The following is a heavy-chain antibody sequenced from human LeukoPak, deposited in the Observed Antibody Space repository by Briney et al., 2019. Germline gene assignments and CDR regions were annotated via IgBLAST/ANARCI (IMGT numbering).Heavy chain of an antibody. CDR1: GLTFSSYS. J-gene: IGHJ3*02. V-gene: IGHV3-21*01. CDR3: ARENYGGNYHDAFDI. Sequence: GGSLRLSCAASGLTFSSYSMNWVRQAPGKGLEWVSSISSSSSYIYYADSVKGRFTISRDNAKNSLYLQMNSLRAEDTAVYYCARENYGGNYHDAFDIWGQGTLVTVSS. D-gene: IGHD4-23*01. CDR2: ISSSSSYI.